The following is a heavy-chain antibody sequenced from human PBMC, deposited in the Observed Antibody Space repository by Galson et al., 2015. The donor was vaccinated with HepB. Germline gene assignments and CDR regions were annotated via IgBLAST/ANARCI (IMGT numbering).Heavy chain of an antibody. CDR3: ARASPGSYIAARSRFDP. CDR2: INHSGST. J-gene: IGHJ5*02. V-gene: IGHV4-34*01. Sequence: SETLSLTCAVYGGSFSGYYWSWIRQPPGKGLEWIGEINHSGSTNYNPSLKSRVTISVDTSKNQFSLKLSSVTAADTAVYYCARASPGSYIAARSRFDPWGQGTLVTVSS. D-gene: IGHD6-6*01. CDR1: GGSFSGYY.